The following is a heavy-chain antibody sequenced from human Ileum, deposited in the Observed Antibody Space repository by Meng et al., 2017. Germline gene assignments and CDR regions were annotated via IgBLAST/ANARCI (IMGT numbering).Heavy chain of an antibody. J-gene: IGHJ4*02. CDR3: AKDFDRED. Sequence: GGSLRLSCAGSGFMFSGYWVHWVRQNPGKGPVWVARNNQDGSDTRYADFAKGRFTVSRDNANDMVYLQMDRLRTEDTAIYYCAKDFDREDWGQGTVVTVSS. V-gene: IGHV3-74*01. CDR2: NNQDGSDT. CDR1: GFMFSGYW.